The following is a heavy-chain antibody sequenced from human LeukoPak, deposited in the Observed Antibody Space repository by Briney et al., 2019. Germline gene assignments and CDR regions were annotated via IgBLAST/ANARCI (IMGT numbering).Heavy chain of an antibody. CDR3: ARETDCSSSSCYRGWFDP. D-gene: IGHD2-2*02. J-gene: IGHJ5*02. CDR2: ISHDGRSK. Sequence: GGSLRLSCAASGSTFSSFGMHWVRRAPGKGLEWVAIISHDGRSKYYADSVKGRFTISRDNSKNTLYLQMNSLRTEDTAVYYCARETDCSSSSCYRGWFDPWGQGTPVTVSS. V-gene: IGHV3-30*03. CDR1: GSTFSSFG.